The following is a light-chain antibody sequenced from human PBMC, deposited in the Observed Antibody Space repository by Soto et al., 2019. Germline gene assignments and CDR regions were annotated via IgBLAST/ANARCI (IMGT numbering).Light chain of an antibody. CDR2: KAS. V-gene: IGKV1-5*03. J-gene: IGKJ1*01. Sequence: DIQMTQSPSTLSASVGDRVTITCRASQSISSWLAWYQQKPGKASKLLIYKASSLESGVPSRFSGSGSGTEFTLTISSLQPDDFATYYCQQYNSYSRTFGQGTKGDIK. CDR3: QQYNSYSRT. CDR1: QSISSW.